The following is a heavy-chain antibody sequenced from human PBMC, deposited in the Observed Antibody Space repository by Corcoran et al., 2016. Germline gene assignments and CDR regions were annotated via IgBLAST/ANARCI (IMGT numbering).Heavy chain of an antibody. CDR1: GFTFSSYG. J-gene: IGHJ6*02. D-gene: IGHD6-13*01. CDR3: AKEGSSSWLAYYYYGMDV. Sequence: QVQLVGSGGGVVQPGRSLRLSCAASGFTFSSYGMHWVRQAPGKGLEWVAVISYDGSNKYYADSVKGRFTISRDNSKNTLYRQMNSLRAEDTAVYYCAKEGSSSWLAYYYYGMDVWGQGTTVTVSS. CDR2: ISYDGSNK. V-gene: IGHV3-30*18.